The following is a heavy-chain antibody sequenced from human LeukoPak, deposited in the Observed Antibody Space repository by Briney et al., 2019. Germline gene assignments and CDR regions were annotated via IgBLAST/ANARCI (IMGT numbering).Heavy chain of an antibody. J-gene: IGHJ6*02. CDR3: ARADVYDILTGYYNRRYYYGMDV. CDR1: GFTFSTYA. V-gene: IGHV3-48*04. D-gene: IGHD3-9*01. Sequence: GGSLRLSCAASGFTFSTYAVNWVRQAPGKGLEWVSYISSSGSTIYYADSVKGRFTISRDNAKNSLYLQMNSLRAEDTAVYYCARADVYDILTGYYNRRYYYGMDVWGQGTTVTVSS. CDR2: ISSSGSTI.